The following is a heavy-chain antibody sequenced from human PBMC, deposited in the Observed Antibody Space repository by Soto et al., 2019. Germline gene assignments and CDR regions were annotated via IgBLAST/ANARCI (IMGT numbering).Heavy chain of an antibody. J-gene: IGHJ4*02. D-gene: IGHD6-19*01. Sequence: QVQLVESGGGVVQPGRSPRLSCAASGFTFRSYAMHWVRQAPGKGLEWVAVISYDGSNKYYADSVKGRFTSSRDNSTNSLSLLMTSLRAEDTAVYFCARDGSRSGCYGGIGYWGQGTLVTVSS. V-gene: IGHV3-30-3*01. CDR1: GFTFRSYA. CDR3: ARDGSRSGCYGGIGY. CDR2: ISYDGSNK.